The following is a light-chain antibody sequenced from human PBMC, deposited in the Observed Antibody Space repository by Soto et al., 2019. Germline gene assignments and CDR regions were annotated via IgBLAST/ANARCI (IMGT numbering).Light chain of an antibody. Sequence: EIVLTQSPATLSLSPGDRATLSCRASQSVSNYLAWYQQKPGQAPRLLIYEASSRATGIPTRFSGSGSGTDFTLTISSLEPEAFAVYYCQQRNNWPPQFTFGPGTKVDIK. J-gene: IGKJ3*01. CDR2: EAS. CDR3: QQRNNWPPQFT. CDR1: QSVSNY. V-gene: IGKV3-11*01.